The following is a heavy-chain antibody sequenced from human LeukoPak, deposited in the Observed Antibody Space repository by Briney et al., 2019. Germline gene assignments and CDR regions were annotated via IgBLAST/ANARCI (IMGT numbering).Heavy chain of an antibody. Sequence: GGSLRLSCAASGFTFSNYWMSWVRQAPGKGLEWVANIKQDGSEKYYVDSVKGRFTISRDNAKNSLYLQMNSLRAEDTAVYYCARVQEAAAGIYYYYGMDVWGQGTTVTVSS. D-gene: IGHD6-13*01. J-gene: IGHJ6*02. CDR3: ARVQEAAAGIYYYYGMDV. CDR2: IKQDGSEK. CDR1: GFTFSNYW. V-gene: IGHV3-7*03.